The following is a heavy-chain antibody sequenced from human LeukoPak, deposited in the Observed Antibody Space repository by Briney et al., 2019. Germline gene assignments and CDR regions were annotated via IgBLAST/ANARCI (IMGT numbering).Heavy chain of an antibody. CDR3: GREGYYYDSSGKLQGYYFDY. Sequence: GGSLRLSCAASGFTFSDYYMSWIRQAPGKGLEWVSYISSSGSSIYYADSVKGRFTISRDNAKNSLYLQMNSLRAEDTAVYYCGREGYYYDSSGKLQGYYFDYWGQGTLVTVSS. CDR2: ISSSGSSI. V-gene: IGHV3-11*04. J-gene: IGHJ4*02. D-gene: IGHD3-22*01. CDR1: GFTFSDYY.